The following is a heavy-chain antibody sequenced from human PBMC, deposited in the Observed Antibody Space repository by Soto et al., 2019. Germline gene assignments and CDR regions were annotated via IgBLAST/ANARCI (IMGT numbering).Heavy chain of an antibody. D-gene: IGHD1-26*01. CDR1: GYTFTSYG. CDR3: ARDAPYSGSYYGADY. V-gene: IGHV1-18*01. CDR2: ISVYNGNT. Sequence: QVQLVQSGAEVKKPGASVKVSCKASGYTFTSYGISWVRQAPGQGHEWMGWISVYNGNTNYAQKLQGRVTMTTDTSTSTAYMELRSLRSDDTAVYYCARDAPYSGSYYGADYWGQGTLVTVSS. J-gene: IGHJ4*02.